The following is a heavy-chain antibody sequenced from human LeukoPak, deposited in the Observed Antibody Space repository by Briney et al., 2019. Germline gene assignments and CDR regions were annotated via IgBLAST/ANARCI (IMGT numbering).Heavy chain of an antibody. CDR3: ASPGRLWFGEFQFDY. Sequence: SETLSLTCTVSGGSISSTSYYWGWIRQPPGKGLEWIGSFSYSGSTYYNPSLKSRVTRSVDTSKNQFSLKLSSVTAADTAVYYCASPGRLWFGEFQFDYWGQGTLVTVSS. D-gene: IGHD3-10*01. CDR1: GGSISSTSYY. J-gene: IGHJ4*02. CDR2: FSYSGST. V-gene: IGHV4-39*07.